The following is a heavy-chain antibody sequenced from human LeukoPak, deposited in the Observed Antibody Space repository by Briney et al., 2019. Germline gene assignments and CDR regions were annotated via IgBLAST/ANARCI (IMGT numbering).Heavy chain of an antibody. V-gene: IGHV3-30-3*01. Sequence: GRSLRLSCAASGFTFCSYAMHWVRQAPGKGLEWVAVISYDGSNKYYADSVKGRFTISRDNSKNTLYLQMNSLRAEDTAVYYCAREIYDTAFDYWGQGTLVTVSS. CDR3: AREIYDTAFDY. J-gene: IGHJ4*02. D-gene: IGHD3-9*01. CDR1: GFTFCSYA. CDR2: ISYDGSNK.